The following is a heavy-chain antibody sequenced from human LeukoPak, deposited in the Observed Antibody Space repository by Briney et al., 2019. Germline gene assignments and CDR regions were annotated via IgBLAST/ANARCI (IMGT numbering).Heavy chain of an antibody. CDR2: ISGSGGST. Sequence: GGSLRLSCAASGFTFSSYAMNWVRQAPGKGLEWVSAISGSGGSTYYADSVKGRFTISRDNSKNTLYLQMNSLRAEDTAVYYCAKVQNIYCSSTSCQPAYYFDYWGQGTLVTVSS. CDR1: GFTFSSYA. CDR3: AKVQNIYCSSTSCQPAYYFDY. V-gene: IGHV3-23*01. J-gene: IGHJ4*02. D-gene: IGHD2-2*01.